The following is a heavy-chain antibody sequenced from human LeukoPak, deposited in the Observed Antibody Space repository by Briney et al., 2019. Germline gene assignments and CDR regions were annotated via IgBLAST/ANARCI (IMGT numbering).Heavy chain of an antibody. CDR3: AKESSWVVVTAGPMDY. V-gene: IGHV3-30*18. D-gene: IGHD2-21*02. CDR2: ISYDGSNK. J-gene: IGHJ4*02. CDR1: GFTFSSYG. Sequence: PGGSLRLSCVGSGFTFSSYGMHWVRQAPGKGLEWVAVISYDGSNKYYADSVKGRFTISRDNSKNTLYLQMNSLRAEDTAVYYCAKESSWVVVTAGPMDYWGQGTLVTVSS.